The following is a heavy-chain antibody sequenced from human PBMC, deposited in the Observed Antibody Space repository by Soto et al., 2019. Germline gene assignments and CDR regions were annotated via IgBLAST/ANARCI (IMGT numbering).Heavy chain of an antibody. J-gene: IGHJ4*02. D-gene: IGHD3-10*01. CDR2: ISPRSDYI. CDR3: ARVSGTLERYSDLDY. Sequence: EVQLVESGGGLVKPGGSLRLSCAASGFIFSSYSMNLVRQAPGKGLEWVSSISPRSDYIYFADSMRGRFTISRDNAQNSLYLHMTNLRAEDTAVYHCARVSGTLERYSDLDYWGQGTLVTVSS. V-gene: IGHV3-21*06. CDR1: GFIFSSYS.